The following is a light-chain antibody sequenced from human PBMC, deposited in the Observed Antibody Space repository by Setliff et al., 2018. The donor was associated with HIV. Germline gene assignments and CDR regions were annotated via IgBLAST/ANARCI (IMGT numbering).Light chain of an antibody. CDR2: RNN. Sequence: QSVLTQPPSASGTPGQRVTISCSGSSSNIGSNYVYWYQQLPGTAPKHLIYRNNQLPSGVPDRFSGSKSGTSASLAISGLRSEDEADYYCAAWDDSLSGSYVFGTGTKVTVL. CDR3: AAWDDSLSGSYV. CDR1: SSNIGSNY. J-gene: IGLJ1*01. V-gene: IGLV1-47*01.